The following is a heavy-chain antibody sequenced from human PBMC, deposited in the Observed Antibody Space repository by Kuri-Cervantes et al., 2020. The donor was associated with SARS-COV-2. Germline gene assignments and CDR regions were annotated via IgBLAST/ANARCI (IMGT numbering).Heavy chain of an antibody. CDR3: ARDLRLGKSLDY. V-gene: IGHV3-33*08. Sequence: GESLKISCAASGFTFSDYGLHWVRQAPGKGLEWVAFIASDETNKRYTDSVKGRFTISRDNAKNSLYLQMSSLRAEDTAVYYCARDLRLGKSLDYWGQGTLVTVSS. J-gene: IGHJ4*02. CDR1: GFTFSDYG. D-gene: IGHD7-27*01. CDR2: IASDETNK.